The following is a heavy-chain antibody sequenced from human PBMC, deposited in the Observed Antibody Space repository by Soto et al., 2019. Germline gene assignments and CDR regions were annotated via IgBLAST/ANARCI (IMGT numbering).Heavy chain of an antibody. J-gene: IGHJ4*02. CDR2: VSFDGRNK. CDR1: GFTFRSFA. Sequence: QVQLVESGGGVVQPGRSLRLCCTASGFTFRSFAMPWVRQAPGKGLEWLALVSFDGRNKYYADSVKGRFTISRDNSNSTVFLQMTGLRSEDTGVYYCARPAGPFDYWGQGTLVTVSS. CDR3: ARPAGPFDY. V-gene: IGHV3-30*04.